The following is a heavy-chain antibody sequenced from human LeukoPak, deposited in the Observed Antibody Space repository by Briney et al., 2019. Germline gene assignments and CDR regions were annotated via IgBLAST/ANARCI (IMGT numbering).Heavy chain of an antibody. CDR2: IIPILGIA. Sequence: GFSVKVSCKASGGTFSSYAISWVRQAPGQGLEWMGRIIPILGIANYAQKFQGRVTITADKSTSTAYMELSSLRSEDTAVYYCARDSPGDYDYYYGMDVWGQGTTVTVSS. D-gene: IGHD2-21*02. CDR3: ARDSPGDYDYYYGMDV. V-gene: IGHV1-69*04. CDR1: GGTFSSYA. J-gene: IGHJ6*02.